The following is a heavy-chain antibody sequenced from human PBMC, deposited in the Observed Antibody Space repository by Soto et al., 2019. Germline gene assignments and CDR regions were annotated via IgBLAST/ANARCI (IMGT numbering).Heavy chain of an antibody. CDR1: GGTFSSYA. D-gene: IGHD3-22*01. CDR3: ARDRVENYYDSSVYLFQH. Sequence: QVQLVQSGAEVKKPGSSVKVSCKASGGTFSSYAISWVRQAPGQGLEWMGGIIPIFGTANYAQKFQGRVTITADESTSTAYIELSSLRSEDTAVYYCARDRVENYYDSSVYLFQHWGQGTLVTVSS. CDR2: IIPIFGTA. V-gene: IGHV1-69*12. J-gene: IGHJ1*01.